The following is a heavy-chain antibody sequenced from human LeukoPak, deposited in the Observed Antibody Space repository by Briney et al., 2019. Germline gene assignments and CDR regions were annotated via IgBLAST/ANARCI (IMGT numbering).Heavy chain of an antibody. J-gene: IGHJ4*02. D-gene: IGHD6-13*01. CDR2: ISGSGGST. CDR1: GFTFSSYG. Sequence: GGTLRLSCAASGFTFSSYGMSWVRQAPGKGLGWVSAISGSGGSTYYADSVKGRFTISRDNSKNTLYLQMNSLRAEDTAVYYCAKVKSWQQLVFDYWGQGTLVTVSS. CDR3: AKVKSWQQLVFDY. V-gene: IGHV3-23*01.